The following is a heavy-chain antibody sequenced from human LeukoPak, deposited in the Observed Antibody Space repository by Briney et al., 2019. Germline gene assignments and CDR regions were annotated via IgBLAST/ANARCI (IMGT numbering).Heavy chain of an antibody. J-gene: IGHJ6*03. Sequence: SETLSLTRSVSGGSISSHYGSRIRQPPGKGLEWIGYISNSESTNSNPSLKSRVTISIDPSKEQFSLRLSSVTVADSALYYCARVVVPATLPPYYHYMDVWGKGASVTVSS. V-gene: IGHV4-59*11. CDR2: ISNSEST. CDR1: GGSISSHY. D-gene: IGHD1-26*01. CDR3: ARVVVPATLPPYYHYMDV.